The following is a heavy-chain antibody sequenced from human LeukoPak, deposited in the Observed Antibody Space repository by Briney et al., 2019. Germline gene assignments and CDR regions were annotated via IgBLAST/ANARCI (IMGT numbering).Heavy chain of an antibody. J-gene: IGHJ4*02. CDR1: GFTFSSYW. CDR2: INSDGSST. D-gene: IGHD3-22*01. CDR3: ARDYYYDSSGYTFDY. Sequence: GGSLRLSCAASGFTFSSYWMHWVRHAPGKGLVWVSRINSDGSSTSYADSVKGRFTISRDNAKNTLYLQMNSLRAEDTAVYYCARDYYYDSSGYTFDYWGQGTLVTVSS. V-gene: IGHV3-74*01.